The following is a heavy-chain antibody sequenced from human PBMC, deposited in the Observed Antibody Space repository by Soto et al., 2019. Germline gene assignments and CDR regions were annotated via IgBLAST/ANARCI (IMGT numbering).Heavy chain of an antibody. J-gene: IGHJ4*02. V-gene: IGHV3-33*01. CDR3: ARERNTGLRWSYGY. D-gene: IGHD3-10*01. CDR1: GFTFSSYG. CDR2: IWYDGSNK. Sequence: QVQLVESGGGVVQPGRSLRLSCAASGFTFSSYGMHWVRQAPGKGLEWVAVIWYDGSNKYYADSVKGRFTISRDNSKNTLYLQMNSLRAEDTAVYYCARERNTGLRWSYGYWGQGTLVTVSS.